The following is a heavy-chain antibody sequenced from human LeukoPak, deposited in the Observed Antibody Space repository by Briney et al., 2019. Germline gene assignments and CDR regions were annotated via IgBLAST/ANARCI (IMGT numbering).Heavy chain of an antibody. J-gene: IGHJ4*02. CDR3: AKHYGGNPPFDY. Sequence: GSLRLSCAASGFTFSSYAMSCVRQAPGKGLEWVSAISGSGGSTYYADSVKGRFTISRDNSKNTLYLQMNSLRAEDTAVYYCAKHYGGNPPFDYWGQGTLVTVSS. CDR2: ISGSGGST. V-gene: IGHV3-23*01. D-gene: IGHD4-23*01. CDR1: GFTFSSYA.